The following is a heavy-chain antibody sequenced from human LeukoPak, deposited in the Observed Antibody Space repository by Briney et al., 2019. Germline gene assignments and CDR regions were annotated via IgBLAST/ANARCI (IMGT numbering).Heavy chain of an antibody. CDR1: GYTFTGYY. CDR2: FDPEDSKT. D-gene: IGHD6-13*01. CDR3: ATGVSGAGSDI. Sequence: ASVKVSCKASGYTFTGYYMHWVRQAPGQGLEWMGGFDPEDSKTIYAQRFQGRVTMTEDTSTDTAYMELSSLRSEDTAVYYCATGVSGAGSDIWGQGTMVTVSS. V-gene: IGHV1-24*01. J-gene: IGHJ3*02.